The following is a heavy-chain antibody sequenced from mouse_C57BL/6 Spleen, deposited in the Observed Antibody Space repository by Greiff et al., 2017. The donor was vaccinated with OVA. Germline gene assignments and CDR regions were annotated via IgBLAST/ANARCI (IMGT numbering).Heavy chain of an antibody. CDR1: GFTFSSYA. CDR3: TRDNYGSKAY. D-gene: IGHD1-1*01. CDR2: ISSGGDYI. J-gene: IGHJ3*01. V-gene: IGHV5-9-1*02. Sequence: DVMLVESGEGLVKPGGSLKLSCAASGFTFSSYAMSWVRQTPEKRLEWVAYISSGGDYIYYADTVKGRFTISRDNARNTLYLQMSSLKSEDTAMYYCTRDNYGSKAYWGQGTLVTVSA.